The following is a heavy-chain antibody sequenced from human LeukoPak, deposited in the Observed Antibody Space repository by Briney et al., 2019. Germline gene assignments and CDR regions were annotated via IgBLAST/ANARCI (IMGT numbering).Heavy chain of an antibody. Sequence: SETVSLTCNVSGGSISSSSYYWGWIRQPPGKGLEGIGSIYYSGSTYYNPALKRRVTISVDTSKNQFSLKLSSVTAADTAVYYCAREAVAGTGVGWFDPWGQGTLVTVSS. J-gene: IGHJ5*02. CDR1: GGSISSSSYY. D-gene: IGHD6-19*01. CDR3: AREAVAGTGVGWFDP. CDR2: IYYSGST. V-gene: IGHV4-39*02.